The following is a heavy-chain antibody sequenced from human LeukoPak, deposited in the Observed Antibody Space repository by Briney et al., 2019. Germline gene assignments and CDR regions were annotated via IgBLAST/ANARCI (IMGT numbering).Heavy chain of an antibody. D-gene: IGHD4-17*01. CDR2: ISSSSSYI. J-gene: IGHJ4*02. Sequence: GGFLRLSCAASGFTFSSYSMNWVRQAPGKGLEWVSSISSSSSYIYYADSVKGRFTISRDNAKNSLYLQMNSLRAEDTAVYYCARDPSTVTKKGLDYWGQGTLVTVSS. CDR3: ARDPSTVTKKGLDY. V-gene: IGHV3-21*01. CDR1: GFTFSSYS.